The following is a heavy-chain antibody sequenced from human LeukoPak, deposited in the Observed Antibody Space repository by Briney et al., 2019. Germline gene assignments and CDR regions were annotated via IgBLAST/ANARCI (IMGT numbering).Heavy chain of an antibody. CDR2: ISSTSRST. CDR1: GFTFSTFS. D-gene: IGHD6-6*01. Sequence: GGSLRLFCAASGFTFSTFSMNWVRQAPGKRLEWLSYISSTSRSTYYAASVKGRFTISRDNANNSLYLQMSGLKVEDTAVYYCARDRPPRPFDYWGPGVLVTVSS. J-gene: IGHJ4*02. CDR3: ARDRPPRPFDY. V-gene: IGHV3-48*01.